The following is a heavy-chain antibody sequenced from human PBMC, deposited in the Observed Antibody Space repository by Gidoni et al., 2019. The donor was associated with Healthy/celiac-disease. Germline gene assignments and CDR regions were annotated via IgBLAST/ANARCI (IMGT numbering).Heavy chain of an antibody. Sequence: EVKKPGSSVNISCKASGGTFSSYAISWVRQAPGQGLEWMGGIIPIFGTANYAQKFQGRVTITADKSTSTAYIELSSLRSEDTSVYYCASFPGGGPYNMDVWGKGTTVTVSS. CDR2: IIPIFGTA. CDR3: ASFPGGGPYNMDV. V-gene: IGHV1-69*06. J-gene: IGHJ6*03. CDR1: GGTFSSYA. D-gene: IGHD3-16*01.